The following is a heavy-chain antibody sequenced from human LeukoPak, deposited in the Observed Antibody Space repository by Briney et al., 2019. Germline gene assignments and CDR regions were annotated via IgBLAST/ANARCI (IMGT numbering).Heavy chain of an antibody. J-gene: IGHJ4*02. CDR2: IIPILGIA. Sequence: SVKVSCKASGGTFSSYAISWVRQAPGQGLEWMGRIIPILGIANYAQKFQGRVTITADKSTSTAYMELSRLRSDDTAVYYCARGPGRAFAFPLDYWGQGTLVTVSS. D-gene: IGHD2-15*01. CDR3: ARGPGRAFAFPLDY. V-gene: IGHV1-69*04. CDR1: GGTFSSYA.